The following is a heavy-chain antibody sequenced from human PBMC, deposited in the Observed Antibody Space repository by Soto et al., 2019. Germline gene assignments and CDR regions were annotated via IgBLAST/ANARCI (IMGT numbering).Heavy chain of an antibody. V-gene: IGHV1-18*01. CDR2: ISAYNGNT. CDR1: GYTFTSYG. D-gene: IGHD6-19*01. J-gene: IGHJ2*01. CDR3: ARDSLSGPNWYFDL. Sequence: QVQLVQSGAEVKKPGASLKVSCKTSGYTFTSYGISWVRQAPGQGLEWMGWISAYNGNTNYAQNLQGRVTMTTDTCTSTAYMELRSLRSDDTAVYYCARDSLSGPNWYFDLWGRGTLVTVSS.